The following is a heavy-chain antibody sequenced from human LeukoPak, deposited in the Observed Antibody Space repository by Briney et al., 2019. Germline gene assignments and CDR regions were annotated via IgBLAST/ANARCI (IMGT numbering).Heavy chain of an antibody. Sequence: SETLSLTCTVSGGFISSYYWSWIRQPAGKGLEWIGRIYTSGSTNYNPSLKSRVTMSVDTSKNQFSLKLGSVTAADTAVYYCARENYDFWSGWSDYYYYMDVWGKGTTVTVSS. D-gene: IGHD3-3*01. CDR1: GGFISSYY. V-gene: IGHV4-4*07. CDR3: ARENYDFWSGWSDYYYYMDV. J-gene: IGHJ6*03. CDR2: IYTSGST.